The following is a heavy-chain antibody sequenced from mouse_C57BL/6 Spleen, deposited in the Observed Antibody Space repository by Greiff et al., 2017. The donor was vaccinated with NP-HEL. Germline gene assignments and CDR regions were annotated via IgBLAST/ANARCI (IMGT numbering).Heavy chain of an antibody. V-gene: IGHV1-7*01. CDR1: GYTFNSYW. D-gene: IGHD4-1*02. Sequence: VQLQQSGAELAKPGASVKLSCKASGYTFNSYWMHWVKQRPGQGLEWIGYINPSSGYTKYNQKFKDKATLTADKSSSTAYMQLSILTYEDSAVYSCARPQLGRGFDYWGQGTPLTVSS. J-gene: IGHJ2*01. CDR3: ARPQLGRGFDY. CDR2: INPSSGYT.